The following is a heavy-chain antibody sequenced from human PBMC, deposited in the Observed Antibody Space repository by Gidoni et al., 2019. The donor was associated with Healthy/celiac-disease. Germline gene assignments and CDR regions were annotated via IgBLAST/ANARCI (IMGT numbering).Heavy chain of an antibody. Sequence: QVQLVQSGAEVKKPGASVKVSCKASGYTFTSYYMHWVRQAPGQGLEWMGIITPSGGSTSYAQKFQGRVTMTRDTSTSTVYMELSSLRSEDTAVYYCARDPSIVGATKGGYFDYWGQGTLVTVSS. CDR2: ITPSGGST. J-gene: IGHJ4*02. D-gene: IGHD1-26*01. CDR3: ARDPSIVGATKGGYFDY. CDR1: GYTFTSYY. V-gene: IGHV1-46*01.